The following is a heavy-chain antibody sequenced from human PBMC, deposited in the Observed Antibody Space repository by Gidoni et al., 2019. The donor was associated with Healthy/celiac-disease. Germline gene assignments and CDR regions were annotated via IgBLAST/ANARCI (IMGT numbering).Heavy chain of an antibody. CDR1: GFTFSSYE. D-gene: IGHD2-8*02. J-gene: IGHJ6*02. CDR3: AGDVALVGGYYYYYGMDV. Sequence: EVQLVASGGGLVQPGGSLRLSCAASGFTFSSYEMNWVRQAPGKGLEWVSYISSSGNTIYYADPVKGRFTISSDNAKNSLYLQMNSLGAEDTAVYYCAGDVALVGGYYYYYGMDVWGQGTTVTVSS. V-gene: IGHV3-48*03. CDR2: ISSSGNTI.